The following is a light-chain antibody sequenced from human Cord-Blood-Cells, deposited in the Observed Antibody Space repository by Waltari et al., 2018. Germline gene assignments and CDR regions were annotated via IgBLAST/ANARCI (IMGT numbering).Light chain of an antibody. CDR2: KDS. V-gene: IGLV3-25*03. J-gene: IGLJ3*02. CDR1: AFPKQY. Sequence: SYELTQPPSVSVSPGQTSRLTCSGDAFPKQYASWYQQKPGQAPVLVIYKDSERPSGIPERFSGSSSGTTVTLTISGVQAEDEADYYCQSADSSGTYWVFGGGTKLTVL. CDR3: QSADSSGTYWV.